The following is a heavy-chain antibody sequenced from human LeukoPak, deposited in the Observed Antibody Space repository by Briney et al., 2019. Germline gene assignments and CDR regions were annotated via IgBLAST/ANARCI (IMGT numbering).Heavy chain of an antibody. CDR2: ISGSGGST. Sequence: PGGSLRLSCAASGFTFSSYAMSWVRQAPGKGLEWVSAISGSGGSTYYADSVKGRFTISRDNSKNTLYLQMNSLRAEDTAVYYCAKVGTLRYFDWLLKSITYFDYWGQGTLVTVSS. J-gene: IGHJ4*02. D-gene: IGHD3-9*01. V-gene: IGHV3-23*01. CDR3: AKVGTLRYFDWLLKSITYFDY. CDR1: GFTFSSYA.